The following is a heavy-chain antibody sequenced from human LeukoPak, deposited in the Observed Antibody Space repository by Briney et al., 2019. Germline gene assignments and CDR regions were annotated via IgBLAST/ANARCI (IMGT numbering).Heavy chain of an antibody. CDR1: GGSVISHY. CDR3: ARGDMVLGATREYFNFYGMDV. CDR2: IYYSGST. V-gene: IGHV4-59*02. Sequence: SETLSLTCTVSGGSVISHYWSWIRQSPGKGLEWIGYIYYSGSTNYNASLKGRITISIDTSNNRFSLKVTSVTAADTAVYYCARGDMVLGATREYFNFYGMDVWGQGTTVTVSS. J-gene: IGHJ6*02. D-gene: IGHD2-8*02.